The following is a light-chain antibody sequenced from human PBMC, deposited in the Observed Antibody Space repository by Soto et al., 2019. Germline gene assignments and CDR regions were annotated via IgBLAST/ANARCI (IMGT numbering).Light chain of an antibody. CDR3: CSYAGSSTFWV. Sequence: QSALTQPASVSGSPGQSITISCTGTSSGVGSYNLVSWYQQHPGKAPKLIIYEGSRRPSGVSNRFSGSKSGNTASLTISGLQAEDEADYSCCSYAGSSTFWVFGGGTKLTVL. J-gene: IGLJ3*02. CDR1: SSGVGSYNL. CDR2: EGS. V-gene: IGLV2-23*03.